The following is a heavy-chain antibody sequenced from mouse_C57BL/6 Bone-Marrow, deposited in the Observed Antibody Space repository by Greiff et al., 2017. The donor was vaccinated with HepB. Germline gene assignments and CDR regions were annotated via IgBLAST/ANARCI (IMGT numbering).Heavy chain of an antibody. Sequence: QVQLQQSGPGLVQPSQSLSITCTVSGFSLTSYGVHWVRQSPGKGLEWLGVIWSGGSTDYNAAFISRLSISKDNSKSQVFFKMNSLQADDTAIYYCARELRGGYFDVWGTGTTVTVSS. V-gene: IGHV2-2*01. CDR1: GFSLTSYG. CDR2: IWSGGST. CDR3: ARELRGGYFDV. J-gene: IGHJ1*03. D-gene: IGHD1-1*01.